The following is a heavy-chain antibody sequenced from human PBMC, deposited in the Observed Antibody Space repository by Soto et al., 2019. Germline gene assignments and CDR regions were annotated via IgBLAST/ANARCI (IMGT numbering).Heavy chain of an antibody. J-gene: IGHJ6*03. D-gene: IGHD3-3*01. V-gene: IGHV2-70*11. Sequence: SGPTLVNPTQTLTLTCTFSGFSLSTSGMCVSWIRQPPGKALEWLARIDWGDDKYYSTSLKTRLTISKDTSKNQVVLTMTNMDPVDTAKYYCARIVDGAFYDCWRGYPADGYYYYYTDVWGKGTTVTVSS. CDR2: IDWGDDK. CDR1: GFSLSTSGMC. CDR3: ARIVDGAFYDCWRGYPADGYYYYYTDV.